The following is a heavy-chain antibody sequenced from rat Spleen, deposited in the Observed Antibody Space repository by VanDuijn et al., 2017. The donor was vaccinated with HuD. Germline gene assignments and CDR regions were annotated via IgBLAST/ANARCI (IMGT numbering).Heavy chain of an antibody. CDR1: GFIFSIYG. Sequence: EVQLVESGGGLVQPGRSLKLSCAASGFIFSIYGMAWVRQTPTKGLEWVASITTGSGNTYYRDSVKGRFTISRDNAKSTLYLQMSTLRSEDTATYYCTRGANYAFDYWGQGVMVTVSS. CDR2: ITTGSGNT. CDR3: TRGANYAFDY. J-gene: IGHJ2*01. D-gene: IGHD1-10*01. V-gene: IGHV5S13*01.